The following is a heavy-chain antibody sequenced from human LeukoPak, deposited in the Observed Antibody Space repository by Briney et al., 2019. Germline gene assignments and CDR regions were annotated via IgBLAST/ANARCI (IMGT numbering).Heavy chain of an antibody. Sequence: GGSLRLSCAASGFTFNRNAISWVRQAPGKGLEWVSPIGGSGDKTFYADSVKGRFTISRDNSKKMVHLQMNSLTGEDTALYYCVRRGDASSGWGDHDFWGQGALVTVSS. CDR3: VRRGDASSGWGDHDF. CDR2: IGGSGDKT. CDR1: GFTFNRNA. J-gene: IGHJ4*02. D-gene: IGHD6-19*01. V-gene: IGHV3-23*01.